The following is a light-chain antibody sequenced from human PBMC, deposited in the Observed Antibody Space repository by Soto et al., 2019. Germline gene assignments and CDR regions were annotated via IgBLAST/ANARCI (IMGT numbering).Light chain of an antibody. V-gene: IGLV2-23*01. CDR3: SSYATSDTYV. CDR1: SSDVGSYNL. CDR2: EGT. J-gene: IGLJ1*01. Sequence: QSVLTQPASVSGSPGQSITLSCTGTSSDVGSYNLVSWYQQHPGKAPKLMIYEGTKRPSGISNRFSASKSGNTASLTISGLQAEDEADYYCSSYATSDTYVFGTGTKLTVL.